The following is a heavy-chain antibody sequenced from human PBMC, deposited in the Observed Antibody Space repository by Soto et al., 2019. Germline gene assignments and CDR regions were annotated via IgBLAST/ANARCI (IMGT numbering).Heavy chain of an antibody. CDR2: INAGNGNT. CDR1: GYTFTSYA. CDR3: ARGRYCSSTSCYADFLDY. D-gene: IGHD2-2*01. J-gene: IGHJ4*02. Sequence: EASLKVSCKASGYTFTSYAMHWVRQAPGQRLEWMGWINAGNGNTKYSQKFQGRVTITRDTSASTAYMELSSLRSEDTAVYYCARGRYCSSTSCYADFLDYWGQGTLVTVSS. V-gene: IGHV1-3*01.